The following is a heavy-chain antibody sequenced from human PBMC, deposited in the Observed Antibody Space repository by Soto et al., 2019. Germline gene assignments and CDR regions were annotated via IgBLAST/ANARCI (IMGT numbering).Heavy chain of an antibody. CDR2: IYYSGST. V-gene: IGHV4-30-4*01. CDR3: ARGSVRGVIIGWFDP. J-gene: IGHJ5*02. D-gene: IGHD3-10*01. Sequence: SETLSLPCPVSGGSISSCDYYWSWIRQPPGKGLEWIGYIYYSGSTYYNPSLKSRVTISVDTSKNQFSLKLSSVTAADTAVYYCARGSVRGVIIGWFDPWGQGTLVTVSS. CDR1: GGSISSCDYY.